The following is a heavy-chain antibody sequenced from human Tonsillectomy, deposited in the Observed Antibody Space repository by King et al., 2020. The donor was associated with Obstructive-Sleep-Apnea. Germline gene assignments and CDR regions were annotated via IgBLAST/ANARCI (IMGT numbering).Heavy chain of an antibody. V-gene: IGHV4-59*01. D-gene: IGHD4-23*01. J-gene: IGHJ4*02. Sequence: QLQESGPGLVKPSETLSLTCTVSGGSISFYYWSWIRQPPGKGLAWIGYVYHSGTTNYNPSLKSRVTISVDTSKSQVSLKLNSVTAADTAVYYCARFYGGNSLYFDYWGQGTLVSVSS. CDR3: ARFYGGNSLYFDY. CDR1: GGSISFYY. CDR2: VYHSGTT.